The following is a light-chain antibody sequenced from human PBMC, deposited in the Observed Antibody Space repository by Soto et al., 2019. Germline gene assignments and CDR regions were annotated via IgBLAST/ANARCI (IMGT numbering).Light chain of an antibody. CDR3: QKYSSVPV. CDR1: QGIRNF. J-gene: IGKJ3*01. Sequence: DIQMTQSPTSLSASVGARVTITCRASQGIRNFVAWYQQKPGKAPKLLIYAASTLQSGVPSRFSGSGSGTAFTLTINNLQTEDVSTYSCQKYSSVPVFGPGTKVEIK. CDR2: AAS. V-gene: IGKV1-27*01.